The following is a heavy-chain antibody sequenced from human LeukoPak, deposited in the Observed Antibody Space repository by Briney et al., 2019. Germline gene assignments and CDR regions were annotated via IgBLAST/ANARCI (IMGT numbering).Heavy chain of an antibody. Sequence: GGSLRLSCAASGFTFSRYWMSWVRQAPGKGLEWVANIRQDGSEKHYLDSVKGRITISRDNAKNSLYLQMNSLRVEDTALYFCARWGSELPDDAFDIWGQGTMVTDSS. CDR3: ARWGSELPDDAFDI. J-gene: IGHJ3*02. D-gene: IGHD6-25*01. CDR2: IRQDGSEK. V-gene: IGHV3-7*01. CDR1: GFTFSRYW.